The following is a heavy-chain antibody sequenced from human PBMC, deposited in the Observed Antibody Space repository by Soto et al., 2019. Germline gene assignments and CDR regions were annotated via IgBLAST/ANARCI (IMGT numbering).Heavy chain of an antibody. CDR2: INHSGST. D-gene: IGHD1-1*01. V-gene: IGHV4-34*01. J-gene: IGHJ6*02. CDR3: ARTRNLDV. CDR1: GGSLSGYY. Sequence: QVQLQQWGAGLLKPSETLSLTCAVYGGSLSGYYGYWIRQSPGKGLEWIGEINHSGSTNYNPSLKSRVTISIDTSKNQFSLKLSSVTAADTAVYYCARTRNLDVWGQGTTVIVSS.